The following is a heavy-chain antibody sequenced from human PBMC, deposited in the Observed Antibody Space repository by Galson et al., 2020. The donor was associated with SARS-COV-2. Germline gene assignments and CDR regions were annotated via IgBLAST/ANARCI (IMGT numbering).Heavy chain of an antibody. J-gene: IGHJ6*02. CDR3: ARGGYSSSLGIMDV. CDR2: INPNSGGT. D-gene: IGHD6-6*01. CDR1: GYTFIGYY. Sequence: ASVKVSCKASGYTFIGYYMHWVRQAPGQGPEWMGWINPNSGGTNYAQKFQGRVTMTRDTSIRTAYMELSRLRSDDTAVYYCARGGYSSSLGIMDVWGQGTTVTVSS. V-gene: IGHV1-2*02.